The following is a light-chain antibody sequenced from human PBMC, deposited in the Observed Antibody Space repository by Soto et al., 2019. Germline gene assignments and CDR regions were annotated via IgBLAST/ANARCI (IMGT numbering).Light chain of an antibody. J-gene: IGLJ2*01. CDR2: YDD. V-gene: IGLV1-36*01. CDR1: SSNIGNNA. CDR3: ATWDDSLNGPV. Sequence: QSVLTQPPSVSEAPRQRVTISCSGSSSNIGNNAVNWFQQLPGKAPKLLIYYDDLLPSGVSDRFSGSKSGTSASLAIRGLQSEDEADYFCATWDDSLNGPVFGGVTKLTVL.